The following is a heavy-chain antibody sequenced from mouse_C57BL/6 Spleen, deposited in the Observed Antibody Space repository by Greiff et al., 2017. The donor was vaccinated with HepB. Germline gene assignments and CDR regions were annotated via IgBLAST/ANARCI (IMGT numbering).Heavy chain of an antibody. CDR3: ARGGGEYYFDY. CDR2: IYPGDGDT. D-gene: IGHD1-1*02. V-gene: IGHV1-80*01. Sequence: QVQLQQSGAELVKPGASVKISCKASGYAFSSYWMNWVKQRPGKGLEWIGQIYPGDGDTNYNGKFKGKATLTADKSSSTANMQLSSLTSEDSAVYFCARGGGEYYFDYWGQGTTLTVSS. CDR1: GYAFSSYW. J-gene: IGHJ2*01.